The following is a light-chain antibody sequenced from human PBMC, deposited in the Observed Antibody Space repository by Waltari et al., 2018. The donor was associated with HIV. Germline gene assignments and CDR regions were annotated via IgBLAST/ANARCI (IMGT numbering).Light chain of an antibody. CDR3: CSYAGSSTWV. Sequence: QSALTQPASVSGSPGQSITIPCTGTSSAFGTYILVSWYQQHPVKAPKLMIYVVSKRPSGVSNRFSGSKSGNTASLTISGLQAEDEADYYCCSYAGSSTWVFGGGTKLTVL. CDR1: SSAFGTYIL. J-gene: IGLJ3*02. CDR2: VVS. V-gene: IGLV2-23*02.